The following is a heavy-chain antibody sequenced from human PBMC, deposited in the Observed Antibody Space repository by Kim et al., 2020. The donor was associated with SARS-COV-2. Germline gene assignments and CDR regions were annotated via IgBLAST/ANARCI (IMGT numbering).Heavy chain of an antibody. D-gene: IGHD2-15*01. CDR2: IYYSGST. Sequence: SETLSLTCTVSGGSISSSSYYWGWIRQPPGKGLEWIGSIYYSGSTYYNPSLKSRVTISVDTSKNQFSLKLSSVTAADTAVYYCARDGGFFQTQFDYWGQGTLVTVSS. CDR1: GGSISSSSYY. CDR3: ARDGGFFQTQFDY. J-gene: IGHJ4*02. V-gene: IGHV4-39*02.